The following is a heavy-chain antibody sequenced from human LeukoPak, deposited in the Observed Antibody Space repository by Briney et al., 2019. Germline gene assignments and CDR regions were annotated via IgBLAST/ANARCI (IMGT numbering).Heavy chain of an antibody. Sequence: GGSLRLSCAASRFTFSSYEMNWVRQAPGKGLEWVAFIRYGGTNKDYADSVKGRFTISRDNSKNTLYLQMNSLRAEDTAVYYCAKGGGWEVQYYYYYMDVWGKGTTVTISS. V-gene: IGHV3-30*02. CDR3: AKGGGWEVQYYYYYMDV. J-gene: IGHJ6*03. D-gene: IGHD1-26*01. CDR1: RFTFSSYE. CDR2: IRYGGTNK.